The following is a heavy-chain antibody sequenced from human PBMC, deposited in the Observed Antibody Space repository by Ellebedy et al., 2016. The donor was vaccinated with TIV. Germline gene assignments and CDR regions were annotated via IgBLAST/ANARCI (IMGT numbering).Heavy chain of an antibody. Sequence: ASVKVSCKASGYTFTGYYMHWVRQAPGQGLEWMGWINPSSGGPNYAQKFQGRVTMTRDTSISTAYMELSRLRSDDTAVYYCARSRLAVAGYYFDYWGQGTLVTVSS. CDR1: GYTFTGYY. J-gene: IGHJ4*02. CDR3: ARSRLAVAGYYFDY. CDR2: INPSSGGP. D-gene: IGHD6-19*01. V-gene: IGHV1-2*02.